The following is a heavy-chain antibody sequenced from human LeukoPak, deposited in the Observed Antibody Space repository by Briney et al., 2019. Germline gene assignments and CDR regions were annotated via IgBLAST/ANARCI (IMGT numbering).Heavy chain of an antibody. CDR1: GGSISSYY. V-gene: IGHV4-59*12. D-gene: IGHD3-3*01. CDR3: ARDGFWSGPDAFDI. Sequence: SETLSLTCTVSGGSISSYYWSWIRQPPGKGLEWIGYIYYSGSTDYNPSLKSRVTISVGASKNQFSLKLSSVTAADTAVYYCARDGFWSGPDAFDIWGQGTMVTVSS. J-gene: IGHJ3*02. CDR2: IYYSGST.